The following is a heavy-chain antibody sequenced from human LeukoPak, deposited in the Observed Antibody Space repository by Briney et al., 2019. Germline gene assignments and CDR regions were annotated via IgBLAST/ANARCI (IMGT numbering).Heavy chain of an antibody. D-gene: IGHD3-22*01. CDR1: GGSFSRSSYY. V-gene: IGHV4-39*01. CDR3: ARQYYDSSGYYPWYFDQ. Sequence: PSETLSLTCTVSGGSFSRSSYYWGWIRQPPGKGLEWIGSMYYSGSTYYNQSLKSRVTVSVDTSKNQFSLKLTSLTAADTAVYYCARQYYDSSGYYPWYFDQWGQGTLVTVSS. CDR2: MYYSGST. J-gene: IGHJ4*02.